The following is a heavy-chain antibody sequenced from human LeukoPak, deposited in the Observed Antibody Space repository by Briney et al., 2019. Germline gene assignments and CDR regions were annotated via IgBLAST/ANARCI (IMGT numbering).Heavy chain of an antibody. CDR1: GGTFSSYA. J-gene: IGHJ4*02. Sequence: ASVKVSCKASGGTFSSYAISWVRQAPGQGLEWMGGIISIFGTANYAQKFQGRVTITTDESSSTAYMELSSLRSEDTAVYYCARDQTSYFDYWGQGTLVTVSS. CDR3: ARDQTSYFDY. V-gene: IGHV1-69*05. CDR2: IISIFGTA.